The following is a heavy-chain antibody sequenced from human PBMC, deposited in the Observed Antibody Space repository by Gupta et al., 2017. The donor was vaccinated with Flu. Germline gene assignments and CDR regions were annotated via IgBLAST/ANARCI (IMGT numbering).Heavy chain of an antibody. V-gene: IGHV3-33*01. CDR3: ARDGDIVVVPAAMHDAFDI. CDR2: IWDDGSNK. J-gene: IGHJ3*02. Sequence: WGRQAPGKGLERVAVIWDDGSNKYNADSVKGRVTISRDKSKNTLYLQMNSLRAEETAVYYCARDGDIVVVPAAMHDAFDIWGQGTMVTVSS. D-gene: IGHD2-2*01.